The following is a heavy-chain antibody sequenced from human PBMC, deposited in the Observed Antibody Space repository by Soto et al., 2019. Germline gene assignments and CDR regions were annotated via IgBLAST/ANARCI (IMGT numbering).Heavy chain of an antibody. CDR3: ARGRGYSYGLDP. CDR2: ISYSGNT. D-gene: IGHD5-12*01. Sequence: SETLSLTCTVSGDSISSANNYWRWIRQPPGEGLEWIGFISYSGNTSYSPSLKSRLAISLDTSKNQFSLSLTSVTAADTAVYYCARGRGYSYGLDPWGQGTLVTVSS. V-gene: IGHV4-30-4*01. CDR1: GDSISSANNY. J-gene: IGHJ5*02.